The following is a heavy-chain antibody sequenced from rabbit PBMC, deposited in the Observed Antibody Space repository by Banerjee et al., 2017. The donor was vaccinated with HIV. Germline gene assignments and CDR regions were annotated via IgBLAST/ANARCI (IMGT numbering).Heavy chain of an antibody. D-gene: IGHD2-1*01. CDR3: ARVGYDDYGDYDAFDP. CDR1: GFSFTNIYW. V-gene: IGHV1S40*01. Sequence: QSLEESGGDLVKPGASLTLTCTASGFSFTNIYWPCWVRQAPGKGLEWIACIDAGSSGSTYYATWAKGRFTISKTSSTTVTLQMTSLTAADTATYFCARVGYDDYGDYDAFDPWGPGTLVTVS. J-gene: IGHJ2*01. CDR2: IDAGSSGST.